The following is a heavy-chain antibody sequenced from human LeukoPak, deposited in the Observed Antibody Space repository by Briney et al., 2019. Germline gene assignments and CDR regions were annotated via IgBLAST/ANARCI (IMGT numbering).Heavy chain of an antibody. CDR1: GGSISSYY. CDR2: IYYSGST. Sequence: SETLSLTCTVSGGSISSYYWSWIRQPPGKGLEWIGYIYYSGSTNYNPSLKSRVTISVDTSKKQFSLKLSSVTAADTAVYYCASRIAAAGTPFDYWGQGTLVTVSS. CDR3: ASRIAAAGTPFDY. J-gene: IGHJ4*02. D-gene: IGHD6-13*01. V-gene: IGHV4-59*08.